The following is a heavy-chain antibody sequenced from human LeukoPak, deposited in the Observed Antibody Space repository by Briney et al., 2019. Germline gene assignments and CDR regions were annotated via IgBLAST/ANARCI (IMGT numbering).Heavy chain of an antibody. CDR2: ISAYNGNT. Sequence: GASVKASCKASGYTFTSYGISWVRQAPGQGLEWMGWISAYNGNTNYAQNLPGRVTMTTDTSTSTAYMELRRLRSDDTAVYYCARHVDTAMVTEVDYWGQGTLVTVSS. CDR3: ARHVDTAMVTEVDY. D-gene: IGHD5-18*01. V-gene: IGHV1-18*01. J-gene: IGHJ4*02. CDR1: GYTFTSYG.